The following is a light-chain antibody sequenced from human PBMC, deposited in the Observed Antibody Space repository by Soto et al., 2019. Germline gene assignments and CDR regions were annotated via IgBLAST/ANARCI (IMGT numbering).Light chain of an antibody. CDR1: QTIDSW. CDR2: KAS. CDR3: QQYNSYTRT. Sequence: IQMTQSPSSLSSSLGDRVTITCRASQTIDSWLAWYQQKPGKAPKLLIYKASYLESGVPSRFSGSGSGTEFTLTISSLQHDDFATYYCQQYNSYTRTFGQGTKVDIK. J-gene: IGKJ1*01. V-gene: IGKV1-5*03.